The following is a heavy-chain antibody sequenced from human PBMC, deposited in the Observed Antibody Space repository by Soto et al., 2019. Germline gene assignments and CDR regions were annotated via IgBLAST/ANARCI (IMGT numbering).Heavy chain of an antibody. Sequence: ASVKVSCKASGYTFTSYGISWVRQAPGQGLEWMGWIRTYNGNTNYAQKLQGRVTMTTDTSTSTAYMELRSLRSDDTAVYYLERDHDYGDYADYWCQAILVTVS. CDR3: ERDHDYGDYADY. V-gene: IGHV1-18*01. CDR2: IRTYNGNT. CDR1: GYTFTSYG. J-gene: IGHJ4*02. D-gene: IGHD4-17*01.